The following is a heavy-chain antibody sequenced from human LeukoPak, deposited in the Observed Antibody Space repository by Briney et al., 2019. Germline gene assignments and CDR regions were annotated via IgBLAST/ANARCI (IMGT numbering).Heavy chain of an antibody. CDR2: IYYSGIT. CDR1: GGSISAKGYF. CDR3: ARVDLQNAFDI. V-gene: IGHV4-39*07. J-gene: IGHJ3*02. Sequence: SETLSLTCTVSGGSISAKGYFWGWIHQPPGKGLEWIGSIYYSGITHYNPSLKSRVTISVDTSKNQFSLKLSSVTAADTAVYYCARVDLQNAFDIWGQGTVVTVSS. D-gene: IGHD3/OR15-3a*01.